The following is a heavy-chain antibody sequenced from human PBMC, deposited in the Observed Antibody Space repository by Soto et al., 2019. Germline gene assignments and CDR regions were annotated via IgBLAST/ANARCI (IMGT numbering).Heavy chain of an antibody. V-gene: IGHV3-43*01. Sequence: GGSLRVSCAASGFTFDDYTMHWVRQTPGKGVEWVSLISWDGDSAYYADSVRGRFTISRDNSKNSLFLQMNNVRAEDTALYFCAKGTRGNSPELDFWGQGTLVTVSS. CDR3: AKGTRGNSPELDF. D-gene: IGHD1-1*01. CDR1: GFTFDDYT. CDR2: ISWDGDSA. J-gene: IGHJ4*02.